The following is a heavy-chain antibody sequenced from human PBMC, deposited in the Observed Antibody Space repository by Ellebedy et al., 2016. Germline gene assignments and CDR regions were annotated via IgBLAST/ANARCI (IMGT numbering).Heavy chain of an antibody. J-gene: IGHJ5*02. Sequence: ASVKVSCKGSGYRFTSYWIGWVRQMPGKGLEWMGIIYPGDSDTRYSPSFQGQVTISADKSISTAYLQWSSLKASDTAMYYCARQGLRAGWFDPWGQGTLVTVSS. V-gene: IGHV5-51*01. CDR2: IYPGDSDT. CDR1: GYRFTSYW. CDR3: ARQGLRAGWFDP. D-gene: IGHD2-15*01.